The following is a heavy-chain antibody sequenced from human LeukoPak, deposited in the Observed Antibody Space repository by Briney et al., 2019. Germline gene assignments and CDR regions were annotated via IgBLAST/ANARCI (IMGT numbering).Heavy chain of an antibody. D-gene: IGHD4-11*01. J-gene: IGHJ4*02. V-gene: IGHV3-21*01. Sequence: GGSLRLSCAASGFTFSSSAMNWVRQAPGKGLEWVSSINNVGSHIYYAGSVRGRFTISRDNAKNLLYLQMDNLRAEDTAVYYCARDPTQYLRYGYFDYWGQGTLVTVSS. CDR1: GFTFSSSA. CDR2: INNVGSHI. CDR3: ARDPTQYLRYGYFDY.